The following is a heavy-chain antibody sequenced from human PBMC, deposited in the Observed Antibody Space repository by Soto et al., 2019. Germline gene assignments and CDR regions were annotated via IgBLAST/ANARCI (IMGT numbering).Heavy chain of an antibody. CDR3: ARRRGTGISGGTYYGLDV. V-gene: IGHV3-23*01. CDR1: GFTFNSFA. CDR2: ISASGGGI. D-gene: IGHD1-20*01. J-gene: IGHJ6*02. Sequence: GSLRLSCAASGFTFNSFAMSWVRQAPGKGLEWVSGISASGGGIYYADSVKGRFTVSRDNSKSTMYLQMNSLRAEDTAVYYGARRRGTGISGGTYYGLDVWGQGTTVTVSS.